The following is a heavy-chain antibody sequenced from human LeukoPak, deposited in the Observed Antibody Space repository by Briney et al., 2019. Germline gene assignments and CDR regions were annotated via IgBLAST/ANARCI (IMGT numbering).Heavy chain of an antibody. Sequence: SETLSLTCTVSGGSVHSYDHYWAWTRQPPGKGLEWMGTIYSSGTTSYYPSLKSRVTISVDTSSNHFYLNLISVTAADTALYYCARQPHSYGPDYYYYYMDLWGTGTTVTVSS. V-gene: IGHV4-39*01. CDR2: IYSSGTT. J-gene: IGHJ6*03. CDR3: ARQPHSYGPDYYYYYMDL. D-gene: IGHD5-18*01. CDR1: GGSVHSYDHY.